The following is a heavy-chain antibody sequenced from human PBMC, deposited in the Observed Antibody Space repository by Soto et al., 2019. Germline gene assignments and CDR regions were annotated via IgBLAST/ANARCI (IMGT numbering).Heavy chain of an antibody. CDR2: IYSGGST. Sequence: EVQLVETGGGLIQPGGSLRLSCAASGFTVSSNYMSWVRQAPGKGLEWVSVIYSGGSTYYADSVKGRFTISRDNSKNTLYLQMNSLRAENTAVYYCARVGLISAFDIWGQGTMVTVSS. CDR1: GFTVSSNY. D-gene: IGHD2-8*01. CDR3: ARVGLISAFDI. V-gene: IGHV3-53*02. J-gene: IGHJ3*02.